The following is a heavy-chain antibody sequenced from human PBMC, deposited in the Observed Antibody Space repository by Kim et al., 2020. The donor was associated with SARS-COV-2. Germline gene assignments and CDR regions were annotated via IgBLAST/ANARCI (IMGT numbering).Heavy chain of an antibody. CDR3: ARVVSIHSSGYSSSWYVDY. CDR1: GGSFSGYY. CDR2: INHSGST. D-gene: IGHD6-13*01. Sequence: SETLSLTCAVYGGSFSGYYWSWIRQPPGKGLEWIGEINHSGSTNYNPSLKSRVTISVDTSKNQFSLKLSSVTAADTAVYYCARVVSIHSSGYSSSWYVDYWGQGTLVTVSS. J-gene: IGHJ4*02. V-gene: IGHV4-34*01.